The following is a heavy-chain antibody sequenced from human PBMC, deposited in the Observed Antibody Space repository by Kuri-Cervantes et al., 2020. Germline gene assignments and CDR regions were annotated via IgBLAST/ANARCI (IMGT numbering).Heavy chain of an antibody. CDR1: GGSISSYY. CDR3: ARGDYGDNRWGYFDL. Sequence: GSLRLSCTVSGGSISSYYWSWIRQPPGKGLEWIGYIYYSGSTNYNPSLKSRVTISVDTSKNQFSLKLSSVTAADTAVYYCARGDYGDNRWGYFDLWGRGTLVTVSS. J-gene: IGHJ2*01. V-gene: IGHV4-59*01. CDR2: IYYSGST. D-gene: IGHD4-23*01.